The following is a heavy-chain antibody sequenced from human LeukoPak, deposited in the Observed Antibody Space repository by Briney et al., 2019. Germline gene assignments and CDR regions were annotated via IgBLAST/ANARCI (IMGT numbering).Heavy chain of an antibody. V-gene: IGHV4-31*03. CDR3: ARAPVEMATSYFDY. CDR1: GGSISSGGYY. J-gene: IGHJ4*02. CDR2: IYYSGST. D-gene: IGHD5-24*01. Sequence: SQTLSLTCTVSGGSISSGGYYWSWIRQHPGKGLEWIGYIYYSGSTYYNPSLKSRVTISVDTSKNQFSLKLSSVTAADTAVYYCARAPVEMATSYFDYWGQGTLVTVSS.